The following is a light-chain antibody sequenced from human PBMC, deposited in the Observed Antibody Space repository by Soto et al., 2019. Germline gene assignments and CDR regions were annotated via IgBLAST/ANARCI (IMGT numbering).Light chain of an antibody. V-gene: IGKV3-20*01. CDR1: QSVSSSY. CDR3: QQYRSSPVT. CDR2: GAS. J-gene: IGKJ4*01. Sequence: EIVLTQSPGTLSLSPRERATLSCRASQSVSSSYLAWYQQKPGQAPRLLIYGASNRATGMPDRFSGSGSGTDFTLTISRLEPEDFAVYYCQQYRSSPVTFGAGTKVEIK.